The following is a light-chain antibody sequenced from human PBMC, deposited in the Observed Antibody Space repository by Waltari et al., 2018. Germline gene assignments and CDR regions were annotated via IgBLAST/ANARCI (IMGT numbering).Light chain of an antibody. CDR1: QSVTSTS. CDR3: QQYAASPYT. CDR2: GAS. Sequence: ENVLTQSPGTLSLSPGEGATLSCRASQSVTSTSLAWYQHKPGQPPRLLIYGASSRATGIPDRFSGSGSGTDFTLTISRLEREDFAVYYCQQYAASPYTFGQGTTLEIK. V-gene: IGKV3-20*01. J-gene: IGKJ2*01.